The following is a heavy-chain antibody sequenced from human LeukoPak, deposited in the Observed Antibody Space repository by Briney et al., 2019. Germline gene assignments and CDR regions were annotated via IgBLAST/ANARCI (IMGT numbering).Heavy chain of an antibody. CDR1: GFTFSRYW. CDR2: INTNGSST. J-gene: IGHJ4*02. D-gene: IGHD2-8*02. Sequence: GGSLRLSCAASGFTFSRYWMHWVRQVPGKGLVWVSRINTNGSSTNYADSVKGRFTISRDNAKNSLYLQMNSLTAEDTAVYYCATDTGGWPDWGQGTLVTVSS. V-gene: IGHV3-74*01. CDR3: ATDTGGWPD.